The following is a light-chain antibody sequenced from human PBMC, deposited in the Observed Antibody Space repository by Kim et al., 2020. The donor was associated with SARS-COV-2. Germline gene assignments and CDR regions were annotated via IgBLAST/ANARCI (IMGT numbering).Light chain of an antibody. Sequence: QSITSHSTGTSSSVGGYNYVYWYQQHPGKAPKLMIYDDSNRPSGVSNRFSGSKSGNTASLTISGLQAEDEADYYCSSYTSSITLVVFGGGTQLTVL. CDR3: SSYTSSITLVV. CDR2: DDS. CDR1: SSSVGGYNY. V-gene: IGLV2-14*03. J-gene: IGLJ2*01.